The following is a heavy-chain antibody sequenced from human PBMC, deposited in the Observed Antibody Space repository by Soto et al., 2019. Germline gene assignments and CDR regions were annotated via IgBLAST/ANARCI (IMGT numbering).Heavy chain of an antibody. CDR1: GFTFTSSA. CDR2: IVVGSGNT. J-gene: IGHJ6*02. D-gene: IGHD5-18*01. CDR3: AAIRGYRLDYYYYYGMDV. Sequence: SVKVSCKASGFTFTSSAVQWVRQARGQRXEWIGWIVVGSGNTNYAQKFQERVTITRDMSTSTAYMELSSLRSEDTAVYYCAAIRGYRLDYYYYYGMDVWGQGTTVTVSS. V-gene: IGHV1-58*01.